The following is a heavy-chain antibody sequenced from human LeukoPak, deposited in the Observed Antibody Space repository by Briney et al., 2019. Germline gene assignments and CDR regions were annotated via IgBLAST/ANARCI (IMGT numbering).Heavy chain of an antibody. CDR2: IYYSGST. CDR1: GGSISIYY. D-gene: IGHD3-16*01. V-gene: IGHV4-59*01. CDR3: ARDGHVGAGDY. J-gene: IGHJ4*02. Sequence: SETLSLTCTVSGGSISIYYWSWIRQPPGKGLEWIGYIYYSGSTNYNPSLKSRVTISVDTSKNQFSLKLSSVTAAVTAVYYCARDGHVGAGDYWGQGTLVTVSS.